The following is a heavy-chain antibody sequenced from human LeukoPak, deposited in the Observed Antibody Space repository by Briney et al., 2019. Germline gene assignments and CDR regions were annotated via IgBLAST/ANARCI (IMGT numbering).Heavy chain of an antibody. CDR3: ARERASNNYYNYFDP. CDR1: GGSFSGYY. J-gene: IGHJ5*02. CDR2: INHSGST. D-gene: IGHD1-1*01. V-gene: IGHV4-34*01. Sequence: PSETLSLTCAVYGGSFSGYYWSWIRQPPGKGLEWIGEINHSGSTNYNPSLKSRVTISVDKSLRQFFLRLSPVTAADTAVYYCARERASNNYYNYFDPWGQGTQVTVSS.